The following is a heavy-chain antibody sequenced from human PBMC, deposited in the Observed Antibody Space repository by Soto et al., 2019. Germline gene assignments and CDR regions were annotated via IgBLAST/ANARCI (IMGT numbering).Heavy chain of an antibody. CDR3: AAVSSGY. V-gene: IGHV1-58*01. J-gene: IGHJ4*02. D-gene: IGHD5-18*01. Sequence: SVKVSCKASGFTFTSSAVQLLRQARGQRLEWIGWIVVGSGNTNYAQKFQERVTITRDMSTSTAYMELSSLRSEDTAVYYCAAVSSGYWGQGTLVTVSS. CDR1: GFTFTSSA. CDR2: IVVGSGNT.